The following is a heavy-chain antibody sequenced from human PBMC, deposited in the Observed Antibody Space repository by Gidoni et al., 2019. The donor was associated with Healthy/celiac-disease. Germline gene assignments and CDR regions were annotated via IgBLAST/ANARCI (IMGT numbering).Heavy chain of an antibody. CDR1: GPTFADYA. J-gene: IGHJ4*02. CDR2: ISWISGSI. Sequence: EVQLVESGGGLVQPGRSLRPSCAALGPTFADYAMHWVRQAPGKGLEWVSGISWISGSIGYADSVKGRFTISRDNAKNSLYLQMNSLRAEDTALYYCAKVHYYDSSGYYSAYFDYWGQGTLVTVSS. CDR3: AKVHYYDSSGYYSAYFDY. V-gene: IGHV3-9*01. D-gene: IGHD3-22*01.